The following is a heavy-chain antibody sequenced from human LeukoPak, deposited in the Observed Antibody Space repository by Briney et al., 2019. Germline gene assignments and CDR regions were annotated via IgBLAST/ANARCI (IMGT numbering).Heavy chain of an antibody. CDR3: ARVGGGYSGSYYFDY. J-gene: IGHJ4*02. V-gene: IGHV1-8*01. CDR2: MNPNSGNT. Sequence: GASVKVSCKASEYTSTSYDINWVRQATGQGLEWMGWMNPNSGNTGYAQKFQGRVTMTRNTSISTAYMELSSLRSEDTAVYYCARVGGGYSGSYYFDYWGQGTLVTVSS. CDR1: EYTSTSYD. D-gene: IGHD1-26*01.